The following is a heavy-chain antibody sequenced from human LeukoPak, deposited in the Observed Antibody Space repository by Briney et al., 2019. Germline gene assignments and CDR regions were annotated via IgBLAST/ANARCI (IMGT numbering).Heavy chain of an antibody. CDR3: AKSYYDFWSGYYQTFDY. J-gene: IGHJ4*02. D-gene: IGHD3-3*01. Sequence: GGSLRLSCAASGFSFRVYWMHWVRHAPGKGPVWVSRIKTDGSITDYADFVKGRFTISRDNSKNTLYLQMNSLRAEDTAVYYCAKSYYDFWSGYYQTFDYWGQGTLVTVSS. CDR1: GFSFRVYW. V-gene: IGHV3-74*01. CDR2: IKTDGSIT.